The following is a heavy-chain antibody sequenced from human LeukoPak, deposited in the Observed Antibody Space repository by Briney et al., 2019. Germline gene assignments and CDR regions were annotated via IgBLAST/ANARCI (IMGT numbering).Heavy chain of an antibody. V-gene: IGHV1-18*01. D-gene: IGHD1-26*01. CDR3: ARDNRWARTHLDY. Sequence: ASVKVSCKASGYIFTSYGISWVRQAPGQGLEWMGWTSAYNGNTNYAQKLQGRVTMTTDTSTSTDYMELRSLRTDDTTVYYCARDNRWARTHLDYWGQGTLVTVSS. CDR1: GYIFTSYG. CDR2: TSAYNGNT. J-gene: IGHJ4*02.